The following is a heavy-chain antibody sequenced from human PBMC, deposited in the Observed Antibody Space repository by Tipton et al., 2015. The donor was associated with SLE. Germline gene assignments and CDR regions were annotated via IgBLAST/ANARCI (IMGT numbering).Heavy chain of an antibody. J-gene: IGHJ3*02. CDR2: INHGGST. Sequence: TLSLTCAVSGGSISSTNWWSWIRQPPGKGLEWIGEINHGGSTNYNPSLKSRVTISVDTSKNQFSLKLSSVTAADTAVYYCAQAHLWGSYRYASDIWGQGTMVTVSS. D-gene: IGHD3-16*02. CDR1: GGSISSTNW. V-gene: IGHV4-4*02. CDR3: AQAHLWGSYRYASDI.